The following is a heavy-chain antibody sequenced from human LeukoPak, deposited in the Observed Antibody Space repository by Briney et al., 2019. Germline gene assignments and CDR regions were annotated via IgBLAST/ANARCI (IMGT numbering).Heavy chain of an antibody. J-gene: IGHJ4*02. Sequence: SVKVSCKASGGTFSSYAISWVRQAPGQGLEWMGEIIPIFGTANYAQKFQGRVTITADESTSTAYIELSSLRSEDTAVYYCARVRWFGELLWGYFDYWGQGTLVTVSS. CDR1: GGTFSSYA. CDR3: ARVRWFGELLWGYFDY. CDR2: IIPIFGTA. V-gene: IGHV1-69*13. D-gene: IGHD3-10*01.